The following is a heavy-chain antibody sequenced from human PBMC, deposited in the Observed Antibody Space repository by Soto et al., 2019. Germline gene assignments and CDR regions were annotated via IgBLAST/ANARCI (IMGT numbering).Heavy chain of an antibody. V-gene: IGHV4-61*08. D-gene: IGHD3-16*01. CDR1: GDSVSSGDYY. CDR3: ARVPIDTYMIYWSDP. J-gene: IGHJ5*02. CDR2: IYFSGRT. Sequence: SETLSLTCTVSGDSVSSGDYYWTWIRQPPGKGLEWVGHIYFSGRTNYIPSLESRVTISLDTSKNQFPLKLTSVTAADTAVYYCARVPIDTYMIYWSDPWGQGTLVTSPQ.